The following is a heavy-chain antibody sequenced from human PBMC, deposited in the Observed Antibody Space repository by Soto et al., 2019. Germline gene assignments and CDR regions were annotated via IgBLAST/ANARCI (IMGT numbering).Heavy chain of an antibody. CDR3: ARDRGPWTNFDY. D-gene: IGHD1-26*01. V-gene: IGHV4-4*08. J-gene: IGHJ4*02. Sequence: SETLSLTCAVSGGSISSYYWSWIRQPPGKGLEWIGCIYYSGITNYNPSLKSRVTISVDTSKNQFSLKLSSVTAADTAVYYCARDRGPWTNFDYWGQGTLVTVSS. CDR2: IYYSGIT. CDR1: GGSISSYY.